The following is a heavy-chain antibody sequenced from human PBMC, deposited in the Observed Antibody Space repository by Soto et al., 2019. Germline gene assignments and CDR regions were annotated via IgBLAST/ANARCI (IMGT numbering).Heavy chain of an antibody. D-gene: IGHD4-17*01. V-gene: IGHV4-59*01. Sequence: SETLSLTCTVSGGSISSYYWSWIRQPPGKGLEWIGYIYYSGSTNYNPSLKSRVTISVDTSKNQFSLKLSSVTAADTAVYYCARGQILTTVVYFDYWGQGTLVTVSS. CDR2: IYYSGST. CDR3: ARGQILTTVVYFDY. CDR1: GGSISSYY. J-gene: IGHJ4*02.